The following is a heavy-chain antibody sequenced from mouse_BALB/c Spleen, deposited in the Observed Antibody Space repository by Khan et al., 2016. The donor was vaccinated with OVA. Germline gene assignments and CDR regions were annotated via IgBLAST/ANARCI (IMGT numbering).Heavy chain of an antibody. Sequence: EVQLQESGGGLVQPGGSLKLSCAASRFDFSRYWMSWVRQAPGKGLEWIGEINPDSSTINYTPSLKDKFIISRDNAKNTLFLQMSKVRSEDTALYYGARGLRRYYYAMDYWGQGTSVTVSS. CDR3: ARGLRRYYYAMDY. V-gene: IGHV4-1*02. CDR2: INPDSSTI. D-gene: IGHD2-2*01. CDR1: RFDFSRYW. J-gene: IGHJ4*01.